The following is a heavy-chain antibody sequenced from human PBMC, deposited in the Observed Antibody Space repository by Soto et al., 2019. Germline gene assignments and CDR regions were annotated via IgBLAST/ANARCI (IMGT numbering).Heavy chain of an antibody. CDR3: AHRNLRGWYVSYYYYGMDV. J-gene: IGHJ6*02. CDR2: IYWNDDK. Sequence: SGPTLVNPTQTLTLTCTFSGFSLGTSGVGVGWIRQPPGKALEWLALIYWNDDKRYSPSLKSRLTITKDTSKNQVVLTMTNMDPVDTATYYCAHRNLRGWYVSYYYYGMDVWGQGTTVTVSS. D-gene: IGHD6-19*01. V-gene: IGHV2-5*01. CDR1: GFSLGTSGVG.